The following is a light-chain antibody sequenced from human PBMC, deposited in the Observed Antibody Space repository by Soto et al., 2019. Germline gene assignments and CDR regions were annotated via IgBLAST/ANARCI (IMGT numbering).Light chain of an antibody. CDR2: GAS. J-gene: IGKJ1*01. V-gene: IGKV3-20*01. CDR1: QSVSNNY. Sequence: EIVLPPSPGPLSLSPGEIATLYCRASQSVSNNYLAWYQQKPGQAPRLRIYGASNRATRIPGRFSSSASATYFTLTISRLEPEDFAVYYCQQYGSPGTFGQGTKVDIK. CDR3: QQYGSPGT.